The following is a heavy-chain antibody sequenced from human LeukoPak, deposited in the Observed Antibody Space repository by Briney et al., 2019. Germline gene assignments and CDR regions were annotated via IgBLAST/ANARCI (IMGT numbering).Heavy chain of an antibody. V-gene: IGHV3-30*02. Sequence: GGSLRLSCAASGFTFSSYGMHWVRQAPGKGLEWVAFIRYDGSNKYYADSVKGRFTISRDNSKNTLYLQMNSLRAEDTAVYYCAKDEGWELPLDAFDIWGQGTMVTVSS. CDR2: IRYDGSNK. D-gene: IGHD1-26*01. J-gene: IGHJ3*02. CDR1: GFTFSSYG. CDR3: AKDEGWELPLDAFDI.